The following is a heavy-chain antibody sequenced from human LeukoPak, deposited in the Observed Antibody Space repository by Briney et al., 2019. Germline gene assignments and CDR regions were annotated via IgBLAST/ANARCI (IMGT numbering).Heavy chain of an antibody. CDR3: ARVGDLDYFDY. V-gene: IGHV1-18*01. J-gene: IGHJ4*02. D-gene: IGHD4-17*01. Sequence: ASVKVSCKASGYSFSGNGITWVRQAPGQGLEWMGWFSNFNGKTNYAPKFQGRVIMTTDKSTSTAYMELGGLKSDDTAVYYCARVGDLDYFDYWGQGTLVTVSS. CDR2: FSNFNGKT. CDR1: GYSFSGNG.